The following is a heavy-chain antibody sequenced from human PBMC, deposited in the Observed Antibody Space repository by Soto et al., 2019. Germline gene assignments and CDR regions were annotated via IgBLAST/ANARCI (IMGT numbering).Heavy chain of an antibody. V-gene: IGHV4-30-4*01. CDR1: GGSISSGDYY. CDR2: IYYSGST. J-gene: IGHJ4*02. CDR3: ARSYYDFWSGGSLPTTFDY. D-gene: IGHD3-3*01. Sequence: QVQLQESGPGLVKPSQTLSLTCTVSGGSISSGDYYWSWIRQPPGKGLEWIGYIYYSGSTYYNPSLKSRVTISVDTSKNQSSLKLSSVTAADTAVYYCARSYYDFWSGGSLPTTFDYWGQGTLVTVSS.